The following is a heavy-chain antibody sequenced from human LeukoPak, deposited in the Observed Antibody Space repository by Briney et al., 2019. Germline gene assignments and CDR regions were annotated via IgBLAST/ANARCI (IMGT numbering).Heavy chain of an antibody. CDR3: AKGTPTSSYYYYMDV. V-gene: IGHV3-23*01. CDR2: ISGSGGST. D-gene: IGHD2-2*01. J-gene: IGHJ6*03. Sequence: GGSLRLSCAASGFTFSSYGMSWVRQAPGKGLEWVSAISGSGGSTYYADSVKGRFTISRDNSKNTLYPQMNSLRAEDTAVYYCAKGTPTSSYYYYMDVWGKGTTVTISS. CDR1: GFTFSSYG.